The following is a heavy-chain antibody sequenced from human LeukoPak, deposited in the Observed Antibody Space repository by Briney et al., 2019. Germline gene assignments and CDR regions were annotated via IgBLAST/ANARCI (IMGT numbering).Heavy chain of an antibody. CDR2: IYYSGST. D-gene: IGHD3-10*01. CDR3: ASHYGSGSFYSPFDY. J-gene: IGHJ4*02. CDR1: GGSISSYY. Sequence: SETLSLTCTVSGGSISSYYWSWIRQPPGKGLEWIGYIYYSGSTNYNPSLKSRVTISLDTSKNQFPLKLNSVTAADTAVYYCASHYGSGSFYSPFDYWGQGTLVTVSS. V-gene: IGHV4-59*01.